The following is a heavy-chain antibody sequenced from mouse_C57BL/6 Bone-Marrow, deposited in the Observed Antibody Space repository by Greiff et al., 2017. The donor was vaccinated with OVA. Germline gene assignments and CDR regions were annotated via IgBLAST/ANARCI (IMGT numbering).Heavy chain of an antibody. J-gene: IGHJ4*01. CDR1: GFSFNTYA. D-gene: IGHD1-1*01. Sequence: GGGLVQPKGSLKLSCAASGFSFNTYAMNWVRQAPGKGLEWVARIRSKSNNYATYYADSVKDRFTISRDDSESMLYLQMNNLKTEDTAMYYCVRRGDYYGSSPYAMDYWGQGTSVTVSS. CDR3: VRRGDYYGSSPYAMDY. V-gene: IGHV10-1*01. CDR2: IRSKSNNYAT.